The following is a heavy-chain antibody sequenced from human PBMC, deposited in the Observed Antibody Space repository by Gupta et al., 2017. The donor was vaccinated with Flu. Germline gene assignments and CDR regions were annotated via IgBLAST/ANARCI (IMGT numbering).Heavy chain of an antibody. V-gene: IGHV4-34*01. Sequence: RQPPGKGLEWIGEINHSGSTNYNPSLKSRVTISVDTSKNQFSLKLSSVTAADTAVYYCARLDVRGGRYAFDIWGQGTMVTVSS. D-gene: IGHD3-16*01. CDR3: ARLDVRGGRYAFDI. J-gene: IGHJ3*02. CDR2: INHSGST.